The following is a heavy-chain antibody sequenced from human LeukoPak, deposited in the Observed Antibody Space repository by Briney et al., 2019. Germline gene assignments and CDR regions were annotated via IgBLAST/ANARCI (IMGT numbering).Heavy chain of an antibody. Sequence: PGGSLRLSCAASGFTFSTYWMTWVRQAPGKGLEWVANIKQDGSEKNYVDSVKGRFTISRDNAKNSLDLQMNSLRAEDTAVYYCARGRGLRQMATRAGTHYFDYWGQGTLVTVSS. CDR2: IKQDGSEK. D-gene: IGHD5-24*01. CDR1: GFTFSTYW. CDR3: ARGRGLRQMATRAGTHYFDY. V-gene: IGHV3-7*03. J-gene: IGHJ4*02.